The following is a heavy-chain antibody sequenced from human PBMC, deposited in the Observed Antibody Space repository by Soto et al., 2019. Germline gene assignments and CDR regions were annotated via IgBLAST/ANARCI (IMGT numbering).Heavy chain of an antibody. CDR3: ARDLLKQISGGSWVAFDI. Sequence: EVQLVESGGGLVQPGGSLRLSCAASGLTVSSNYMSWVRQAPGKGLEWVSVLYSGGSTKYADSVRGRFTISRDNAKNTLYLQMNSLRAEDTAVYYCARDLLKQISGGSWVAFDIWGRGTMVTVSS. V-gene: IGHV3-66*01. D-gene: IGHD2-15*01. CDR2: LYSGGST. J-gene: IGHJ3*02. CDR1: GLTVSSNY.